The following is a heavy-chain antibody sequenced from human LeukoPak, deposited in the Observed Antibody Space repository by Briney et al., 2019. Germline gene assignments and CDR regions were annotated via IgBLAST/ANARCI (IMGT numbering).Heavy chain of an antibody. CDR2: ISSSSSYI. J-gene: IGHJ4*02. V-gene: IGHV3-21*01. Sequence: GGSLRLSCAASGFTFSSYSMNWVCQAPGKGLEWVSSISSSSSYIYYADSVKGRFTISRDNAKNSLYLQMNSLRAEDTAVYYCARPAYCGGDCPSDYWGQGTLVTVSS. CDR1: GFTFSSYS. CDR3: ARPAYCGGDCPSDY. D-gene: IGHD2-21*02.